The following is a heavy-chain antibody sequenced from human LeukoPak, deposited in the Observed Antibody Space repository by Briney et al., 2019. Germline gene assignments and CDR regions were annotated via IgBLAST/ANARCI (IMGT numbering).Heavy chain of an antibody. J-gene: IGHJ4*02. CDR1: GGSFSGYY. CDR3: ARVTAVAQDFDY. CDR2: INHSGST. Sequence: SETLSLTCAVYGGSFSGYYWSRIRQPPGKGLEWIGEINHSGSTNYNPSLKSRVTISVDTSKNQFSLKLSSVTAADTAVYYCARVTAVAQDFDYWGQGTLVTVSS. V-gene: IGHV4-34*01. D-gene: IGHD6-19*01.